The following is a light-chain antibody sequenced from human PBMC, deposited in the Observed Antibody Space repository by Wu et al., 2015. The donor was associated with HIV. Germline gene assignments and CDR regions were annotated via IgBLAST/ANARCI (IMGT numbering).Light chain of an antibody. CDR2: YAS. V-gene: IGKV3D-15*01. CDR3: QQYNNWPPWT. CDR1: QNVTNN. J-gene: IGKJ1*01. Sequence: EIVLTQSPATLSLSPGERATLSCRASQNVTNNLAWYQQNPGQAPRLLMYYASSRATGIPARFSGSGSGTEFTLTISSMQSEDFAVYYCQQYNNWPPWTFGQGTKVEIK.